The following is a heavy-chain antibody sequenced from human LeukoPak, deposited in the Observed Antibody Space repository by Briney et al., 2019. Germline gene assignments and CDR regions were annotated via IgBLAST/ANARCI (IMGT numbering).Heavy chain of an antibody. J-gene: IGHJ3*02. D-gene: IGHD6-19*01. V-gene: IGHV1-18*01. CDR1: GYTFTSYG. CDR3: ARGPPYSSGWYGLGAFDI. Sequence: ASVKVSCKASGYTFTSYGISWVRQAPGQGPEWMGWISAYNGNTNYAQKLQGRVTMTTDTSTSTAYMELRSLRSDDTAVYYCARGPPYSSGWYGLGAFDIWGQGTMVTVSS. CDR2: ISAYNGNT.